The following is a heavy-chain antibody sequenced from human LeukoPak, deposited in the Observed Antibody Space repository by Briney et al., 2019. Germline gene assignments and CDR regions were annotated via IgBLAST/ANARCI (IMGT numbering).Heavy chain of an antibody. V-gene: IGHV4-59*01. Sequence: SETLSLTCTVSGGSITYYCWSWIRQPPGKGLEWIGYIYSSGTTTYNPSLKSRVTISVDTSKNQFSLKVFSVTAADTAVYYCARAGQWFDPWGQGTLVTVSS. CDR3: ARAGQWFDP. J-gene: IGHJ5*02. CDR2: IYSSGTT. CDR1: GGSITYYC.